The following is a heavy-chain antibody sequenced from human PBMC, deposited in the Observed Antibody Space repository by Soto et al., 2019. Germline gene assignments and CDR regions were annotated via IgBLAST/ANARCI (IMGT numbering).Heavy chain of an antibody. J-gene: IGHJ4*02. CDR1: GYTFTSYA. CDR3: ARVRQWLVIDY. V-gene: IGHV1-3*01. CDR2: INAGNGNT. Sequence: ASVKVSCKASGYTFTSYAMHWVRQAPGQRLEWMGWINAGNGNTKYSQKFQGRVTITRDTSASTAYMELSSLRSEDTTVYYCARVRQWLVIDYWGQGTLVTVSS. D-gene: IGHD6-19*01.